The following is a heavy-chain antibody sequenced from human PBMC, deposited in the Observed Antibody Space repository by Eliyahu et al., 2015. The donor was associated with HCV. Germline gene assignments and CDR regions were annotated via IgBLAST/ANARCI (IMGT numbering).Heavy chain of an antibody. CDR3: ARVGNRYYYYGMDV. J-gene: IGHJ6*02. CDR1: GFTFSSYG. V-gene: IGHV3-33*01. Sequence: QVQLVESGGGVVQPGRSLRLSCAASGFTFSSYGMHWVRQAPGKGLGWVAVIWYDGSNKYYADSVKGRFTISRDNSKNTLYLQMNSLRAEDTAGYYCARVGNRYYYYGMDVWGQGTTVTVSS. D-gene: IGHD4-23*01. CDR2: IWYDGSNK.